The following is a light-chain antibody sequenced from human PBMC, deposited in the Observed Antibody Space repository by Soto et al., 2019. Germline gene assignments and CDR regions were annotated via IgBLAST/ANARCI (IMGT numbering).Light chain of an antibody. CDR1: SSDVGYYNY. J-gene: IGLJ1*01. CDR3: CSYAGSYNIYL. Sequence: QSPLTQPRSVCGSPGQALTISCTGTSSDVGYYNYVSWYQRHPGKAPKLMIYDVFKRPSGVPDRFSGSKSGNQASLTISGLQAEDEGDYYCCSYAGSYNIYLFGTGTKVTV. CDR2: DVF. V-gene: IGLV2-11*01.